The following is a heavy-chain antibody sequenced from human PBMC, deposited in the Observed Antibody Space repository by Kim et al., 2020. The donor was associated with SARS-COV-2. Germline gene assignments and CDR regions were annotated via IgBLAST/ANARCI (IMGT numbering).Heavy chain of an antibody. Sequence: SETLSLTCTVSGGSISSYYWSWIRQPPGKGLEWIGYIYYIGSTNYNPSLKSRVTISVDTSKNQFSLKLSSVTAADTAVYYCASSGYSYGYFDYWGQGTLVTVSS. D-gene: IGHD5-18*01. CDR1: GGSISSYY. J-gene: IGHJ4*02. CDR3: ASSGYSYGYFDY. CDR2: IYYIGST. V-gene: IGHV4-59*13.